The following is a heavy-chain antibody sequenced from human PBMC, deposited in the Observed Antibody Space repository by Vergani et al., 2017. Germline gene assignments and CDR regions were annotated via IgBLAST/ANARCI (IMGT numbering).Heavy chain of an antibody. J-gene: IGHJ6*02. D-gene: IGHD2-8*01. CDR1: GFTLNTYG. V-gene: IGHV3-30*02. Sequence: QVQILQSGGGVVQPGGSLRLSCTLSGFTLNTYGIHWVRQAPGKGLEWVSFIRYDGSSEYYGDSVKGRFTISRDKSQNTVNLQMNSLRTEDTAVYFCANALSAGNVGFAYFGMDVWGRGTTVTVSS. CDR3: ANALSAGNVGFAYFGMDV. CDR2: IRYDGSSE.